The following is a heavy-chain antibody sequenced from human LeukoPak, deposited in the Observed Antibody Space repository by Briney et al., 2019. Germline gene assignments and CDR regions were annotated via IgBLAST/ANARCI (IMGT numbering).Heavy chain of an antibody. CDR3: ARDSNYYDSSGHYYYYGMDV. Sequence: LRLSCAASGFTVSSNYMSWIRQPPGKGLEWIGEINHSGSTNYNPSLKSRVTISVDTSKNQFSLKLSSVTAADTAVYYCARDSNYYDSSGHYYYYGMDVWGQGTTVTVSS. D-gene: IGHD3-22*01. CDR2: INHSGST. CDR1: GFTVSSNY. J-gene: IGHJ6*02. V-gene: IGHV4-34*09.